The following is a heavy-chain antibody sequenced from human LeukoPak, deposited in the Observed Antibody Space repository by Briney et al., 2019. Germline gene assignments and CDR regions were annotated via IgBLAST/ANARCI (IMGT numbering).Heavy chain of an antibody. CDR1: GGSFSGYY. Sequence: SETLSLTCAVYGGSFSGYYWSWIRQPPGKGLEWIGEINHSGSTNYNPSLKSRVTISVDTSKNQFSLKLSSVTAADTAVYYCARDGIAAAGTQAFDILGQGTMVTVSS. CDR2: INHSGST. D-gene: IGHD6-13*01. J-gene: IGHJ3*02. V-gene: IGHV4-34*01. CDR3: ARDGIAAAGTQAFDI.